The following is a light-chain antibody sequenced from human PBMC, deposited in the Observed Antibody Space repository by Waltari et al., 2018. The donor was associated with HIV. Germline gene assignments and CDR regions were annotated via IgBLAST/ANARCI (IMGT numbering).Light chain of an antibody. J-gene: IGLJ3*02. V-gene: IGLV10-54*04. Sequence: QAGLTQPPSVSKDLRQTATLTCTGNSHNVGNQGATWLQHHQGQPTKLLSYRNNNRPSGISERFSASRSRNTASLTITGLQPEDEADYYCSAWDSSLGAWVFGGGTKLTVL. CDR2: RNN. CDR1: SHNVGNQG. CDR3: SAWDSSLGAWV.